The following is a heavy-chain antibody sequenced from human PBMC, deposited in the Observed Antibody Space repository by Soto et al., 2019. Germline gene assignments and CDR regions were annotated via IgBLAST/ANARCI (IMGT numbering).Heavy chain of an antibody. CDR2: IHHTGST. Sequence: PSETLSLTCSVSGRSISEINSYWGWIRQAPGEGLEWIGTIHHTGSTYYNPSLKSRVIISLDTSKNQFSLKLSSVTAADTALYYCARPEGGYGPGYSWFDPWGQGTRVTVSS. D-gene: IGHD6-25*01. J-gene: IGHJ5*02. CDR3: ARPEGGYGPGYSWFDP. V-gene: IGHV4-39*01. CDR1: GRSISEINSY.